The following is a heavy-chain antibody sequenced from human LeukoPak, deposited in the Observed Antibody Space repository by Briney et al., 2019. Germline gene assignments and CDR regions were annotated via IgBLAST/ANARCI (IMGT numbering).Heavy chain of an antibody. D-gene: IGHD4-17*01. CDR2: IYTSGST. Sequence: SQTLSLTCTVSGGSISSYYWSWIRQPAGKGLEWIGRIYTSGSTNYNPSLKSRVTMSVDTSKNQFSLKLSSVTAADTAVYYCARDLHEDYGDYGFKGWFDPWGQGTLVTVSS. V-gene: IGHV4-4*07. CDR1: GGSISSYY. J-gene: IGHJ5*02. CDR3: ARDLHEDYGDYGFKGWFDP.